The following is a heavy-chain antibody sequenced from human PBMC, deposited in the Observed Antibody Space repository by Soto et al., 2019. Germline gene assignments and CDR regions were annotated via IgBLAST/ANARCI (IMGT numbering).Heavy chain of an antibody. J-gene: IGHJ6*02. CDR3: ATRMDPGIAAAGPYYYYGMDV. CDR1: GYTFTSYY. CDR2: INPSGGST. D-gene: IGHD6-13*01. Sequence: ASVKISCKASGYTFTSYYMHWVRQAPGQGLERMGIINPSGGSTSYAQKFQGRVTMTRDTSTSTVYMELSSLRSEDTAVYYCATRMDPGIAAAGPYYYYGMDVWGQGTTVTVSS. V-gene: IGHV1-46*01.